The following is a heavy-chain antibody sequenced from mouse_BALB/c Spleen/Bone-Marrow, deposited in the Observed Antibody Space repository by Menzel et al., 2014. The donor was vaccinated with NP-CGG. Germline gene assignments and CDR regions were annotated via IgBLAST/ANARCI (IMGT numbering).Heavy chain of an antibody. J-gene: IGHJ2*02. CDR1: GFSLTSYG. CDR3: AKHGGGYFDY. Sequence: QVQLKQSGPGLVAPSQSLSITCTISGFSLTSYGVHWVRQPPGKGLEWLTVIWNDGSTTYNSALKSRLTISKDNSKSQVFLKMNSLQTVDTGMYYCAKHGGGYFDYWGQGTSLTVSS. CDR2: IWNDGST. V-gene: IGHV2-6-1*01.